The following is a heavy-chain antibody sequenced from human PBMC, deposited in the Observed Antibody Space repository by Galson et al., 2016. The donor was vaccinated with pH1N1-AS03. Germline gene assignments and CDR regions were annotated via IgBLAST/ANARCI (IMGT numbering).Heavy chain of an antibody. V-gene: IGHV5-51*01. CDR1: GYIFTSYW. D-gene: IGHD5-24*01. Sequence: QSGAEVKKPGESLKISCKTSGYIFTSYWVAWVRHMPGKGLEWMGIIYPGESDTRYSPSFQGQVTISADRSINTAYLQWSSLMASDTAIYYCARQVRDGYNDYFDYWGQGILVTVSS. J-gene: IGHJ4*02. CDR3: ARQVRDGYNDYFDY. CDR2: IYPGESDT.